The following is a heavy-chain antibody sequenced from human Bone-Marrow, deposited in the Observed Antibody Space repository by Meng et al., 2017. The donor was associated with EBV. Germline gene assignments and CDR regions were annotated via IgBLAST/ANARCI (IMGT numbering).Heavy chain of an antibody. J-gene: IGHJ5*02. V-gene: IGHV2-5*02. CDR2: IYWDDDK. CDR1: GFSLSTSGVG. CDR3: AHSLEAAAGVA. Sequence: QIPVKESGPQLVKPTQPHTRTCPFSGFSLSTSGVGVGWIRQPPGKALEWLALIYWDDDKRYSPSLKSRLTITKDTSKNQVVLTMTNMDPVDTATYYCAHSLEAAAGVAWGQGTLVTVSS. D-gene: IGHD6-13*01.